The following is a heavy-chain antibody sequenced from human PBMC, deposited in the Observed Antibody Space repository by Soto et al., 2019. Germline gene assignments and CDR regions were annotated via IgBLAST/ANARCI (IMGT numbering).Heavy chain of an antibody. D-gene: IGHD2-15*01. CDR1: GFTFSSYA. CDR3: AKSQEVVVAATLESSSGFDY. J-gene: IGHJ4*02. CDR2: ISGSGGST. Sequence: GGSLRLSCAASGFTFSSYAMSWVRQAPGKGLEWVSAISGSGGSTYYADSVKGRFTISRDNSKNTLYLQMNSLRAEDTAVYYCAKSQEVVVAATLESSSGFDYWGQGTLVTVSS. V-gene: IGHV3-23*01.